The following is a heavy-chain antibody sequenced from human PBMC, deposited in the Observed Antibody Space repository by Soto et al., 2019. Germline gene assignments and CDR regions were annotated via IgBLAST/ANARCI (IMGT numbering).Heavy chain of an antibody. CDR2: INHSGSN. CDR1: GGSFSGYY. D-gene: IGHD5-12*01. Sequence: QVQLQQWGAGLLKPSETLSLTCAVYGGSFSGYYWSWIRQPPGKGLEWIGEINHSGSNNYNPSLKSRVPISVDTSKNQFSLKLSSVTAADSAVYYCARGHDYSGYDYNTMGYDYWGQGTLVTVSS. V-gene: IGHV4-34*01. CDR3: ARGHDYSGYDYNTMGYDY. J-gene: IGHJ4*02.